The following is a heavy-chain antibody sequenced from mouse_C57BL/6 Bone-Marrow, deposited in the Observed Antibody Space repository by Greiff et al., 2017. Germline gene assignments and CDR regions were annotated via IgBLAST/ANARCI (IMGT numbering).Heavy chain of an antibody. V-gene: IGHV1-69*01. CDR1: GYTFTLYW. J-gene: IGHJ4*01. Sequence: QVQLPQPGAELVMPGASVKLSCKASGYTFTLYWMHWVQQRPGQGLEWIGEIDPSYSYTNYNQKFKGKSTLTVYKSSSTAYMQLSSLTSEDSAVYYWALSTVVDYYAMDYWGQGTSVTVSS. D-gene: IGHD1-1*01. CDR3: ALSTVVDYYAMDY. CDR2: IDPSYSYT.